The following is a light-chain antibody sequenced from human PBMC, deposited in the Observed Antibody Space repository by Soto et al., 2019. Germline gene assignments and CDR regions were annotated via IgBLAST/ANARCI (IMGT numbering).Light chain of an antibody. Sequence: ALTQSPGTLSSSPGERATLSCRASQSVSSNYLAWYQQKPGQAPRLLIYGASSGATGIPDRFSGSGSGTDFTLTIDRLESEDFAVYFCQQYGDLPWTFGQGTKVDIK. CDR1: QSVSSNY. V-gene: IGKV3-20*01. CDR2: GAS. CDR3: QQYGDLPWT. J-gene: IGKJ1*01.